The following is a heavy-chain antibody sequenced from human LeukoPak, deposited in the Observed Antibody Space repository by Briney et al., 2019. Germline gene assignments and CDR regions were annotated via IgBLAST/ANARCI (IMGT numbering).Heavy chain of an antibody. CDR2: TSPMFATA. CDR1: GGTFSTFA. D-gene: IGHD4-17*01. CDR3: ARGARYGDYDTYWYFHL. V-gene: IGHV1-69*05. J-gene: IGHJ2*01. Sequence: GASVKVSCKASGGTFSTFAISWVRQAPGQGLEWMGGTSPMFATANYAQKFQARVYFTTDESTSTAYMELSSLRSEDTAVYYCARGARYGDYDTYWYFHLWGRGTLVTVSS.